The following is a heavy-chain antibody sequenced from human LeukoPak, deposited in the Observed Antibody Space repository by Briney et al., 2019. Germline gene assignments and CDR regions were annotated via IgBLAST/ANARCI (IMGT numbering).Heavy chain of an antibody. CDR1: GGSFSGYY. CDR3: ARGSEDTFDWLSLSGKGIYLDS. J-gene: IGHJ4*02. CDR2: ITHKGNT. D-gene: IGHD3-9*01. Sequence: SETLSLTCTVSGGSFSGYYWSWIRRPPGKGLEWIGEITHKGNTNCNPSLKSRVIMSVDTSNNQFSLKLTSVTAADTAVYFCARGSEDTFDWLSLSGKGIYLDSWGQGTLVTVSS. V-gene: IGHV4-34*01.